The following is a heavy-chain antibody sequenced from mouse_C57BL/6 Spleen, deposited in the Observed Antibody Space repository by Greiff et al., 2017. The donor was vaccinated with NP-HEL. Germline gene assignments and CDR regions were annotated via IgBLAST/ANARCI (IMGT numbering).Heavy chain of an antibody. D-gene: IGHD1-1*01. V-gene: IGHV1-72*01. J-gene: IGHJ1*03. CDR1: GYTFTSYW. CDR2: IDPNSGGT. Sequence: VQLQQPGAELVKPGASVKLSCKASGYTFTSYWMHWVKQRPGRGLEWIGRIDPNSGGTNYNQKFKSKATLTVDKPSSTAYMQLSRLTSEDSAVYYCASGLLRSYGDFDVWGTGTTVTVSS. CDR3: ASGLLRSYGDFDV.